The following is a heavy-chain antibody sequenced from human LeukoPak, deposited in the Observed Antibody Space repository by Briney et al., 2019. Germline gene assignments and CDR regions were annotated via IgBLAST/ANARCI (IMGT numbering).Heavy chain of an antibody. CDR1: GYTFTSYG. CDR3: ARTKYCTNGVCPNWFDP. J-gene: IGHJ5*02. CDR2: ISAYNGNT. V-gene: IGHV1-18*01. D-gene: IGHD2-8*01. Sequence: GASVKVSCKASGYTFTSYGISWVRQAPGQGLEWMGWISAYNGNTNYAQKLQGRVTMTTDTSTSTAYMELRSLRSDDTAVYYCARTKYCTNGVCPNWFDPWGQGTLVIVSS.